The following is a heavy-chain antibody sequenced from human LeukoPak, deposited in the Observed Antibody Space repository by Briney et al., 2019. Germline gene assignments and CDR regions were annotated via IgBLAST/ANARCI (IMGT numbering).Heavy chain of an antibody. J-gene: IGHJ5*02. CDR3: AREAGRDGFNL. Sequence: ASVKVSCKASGYTFTSYDIHWVRQATGQGLEWMGFMNPNNGNTGYAQKFQGRVSMTTKTSISTAYMELSSLRSEDTAVYYCAREAGRDGFNLWGQGTLVTVSS. CDR2: MNPNNGNT. CDR1: GYTFTSYD. V-gene: IGHV1-8*01. D-gene: IGHD5-24*01.